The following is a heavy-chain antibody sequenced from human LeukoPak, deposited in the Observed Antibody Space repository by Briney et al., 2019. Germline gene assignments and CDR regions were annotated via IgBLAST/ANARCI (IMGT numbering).Heavy chain of an antibody. CDR2: INPNSGGT. V-gene: IGHV1-2*02. D-gene: IGHD1-1*01. J-gene: IGHJ4*02. CDR3: ARLGGGTTGTGD. CDR1: GYTFTDYY. Sequence: ASVKVSCKASGYTFTDYYMHWVRQAPGQGLEWMGWINPNSGGTNYAQKFQGRVTMTRDTSISTAYMELSRLRSDDTAVYYCARLGGGTTGTGDWGQGTLVTVSS.